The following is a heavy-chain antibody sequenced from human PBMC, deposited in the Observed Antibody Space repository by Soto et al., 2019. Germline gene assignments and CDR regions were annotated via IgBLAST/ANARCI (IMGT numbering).Heavy chain of an antibody. Sequence: PGGSLRLSCAASGFTFSYYAMMWVRQAPGKGLEWVAGILGRGTTYHADSVKGRFPISKDNSKSTLYLEMNSLRAEDTAVYYCAKAAVYGDGLWLPESWGQGAMVTVSS. J-gene: IGHJ4*02. V-gene: IGHV3-23*01. CDR2: ILGRGTT. D-gene: IGHD4-17*01. CDR3: AKAAVYGDGLWLPES. CDR1: GFTFSYYA.